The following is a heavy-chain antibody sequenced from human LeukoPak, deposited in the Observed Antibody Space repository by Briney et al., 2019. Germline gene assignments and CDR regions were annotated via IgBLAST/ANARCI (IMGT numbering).Heavy chain of an antibody. V-gene: IGHV4-4*07. CDR2: IYTSGST. CDR1: GGSISSYY. J-gene: IGHJ3*02. D-gene: IGHD3-3*01. Sequence: PSETLSLTCTVSGGSISSYYWSWIRQPAGKGLEWIGRIYTSGSTNYNPSLKSRVTISVDKSKNQFSLKLSSVTAADTAVYYCARALRFLEWFSHDAFDIWGQGTMVTVSS. CDR3: ARALRFLEWFSHDAFDI.